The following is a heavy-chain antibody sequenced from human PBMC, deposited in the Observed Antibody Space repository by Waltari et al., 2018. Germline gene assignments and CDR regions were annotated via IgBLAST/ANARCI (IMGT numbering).Heavy chain of an antibody. J-gene: IGHJ4*02. V-gene: IGHV3-7*01. CDR1: GFAFTTFW. CDR3: GSLSRASGPDY. CDR2: IKQDGSEK. Sequence: EVQLVESGGGLVQPGGSLRLSCAASGFAFTTFWMSWVRQAPGKGLEWVANIKQDGSEKYYVDSMKGRFTVSRDNAKNSLYLQMNSLTAEDTAIYYCGSLSRASGPDYWGQGTLVTVSS. D-gene: IGHD6-19*01.